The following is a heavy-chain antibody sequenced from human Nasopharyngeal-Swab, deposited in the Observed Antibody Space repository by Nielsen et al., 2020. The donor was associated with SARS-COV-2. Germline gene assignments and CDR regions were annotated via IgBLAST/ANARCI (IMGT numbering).Heavy chain of an antibody. V-gene: IGHV4-61*02. D-gene: IGHD4-17*01. CDR1: GGSISSGSYY. J-gene: IGHJ6*03. Sequence: SETLSLTCTVSGGSISSGSYYWSWIRQPAGKGLEWIGRIYTSGSTNYHPSLKSRVTISVDTSKNQFSLKLSSVTAADTAVYYCARGLRGVTTYYYYYYMDVWGKGTTVTVSS. CDR3: ARGLRGVTTYYYYYYMDV. CDR2: IYTSGST.